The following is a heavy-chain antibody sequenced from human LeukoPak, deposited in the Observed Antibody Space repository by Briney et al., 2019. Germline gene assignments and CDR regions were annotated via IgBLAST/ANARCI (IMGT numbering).Heavy chain of an antibody. Sequence: SQTLSLTCTVSGGSISSGSYYWSWIRQPAGKGLEWIGRIYTSGSTNYNPSLKSRVTISVDTSKNQFSLKLSSVTAADTAVYYCANEGVGVVPDRNWFDPWGQGTLVTVSS. J-gene: IGHJ5*02. CDR2: IYTSGST. V-gene: IGHV4-61*02. D-gene: IGHD2-2*01. CDR1: GGSISSGSYY. CDR3: ANEGVGVVPDRNWFDP.